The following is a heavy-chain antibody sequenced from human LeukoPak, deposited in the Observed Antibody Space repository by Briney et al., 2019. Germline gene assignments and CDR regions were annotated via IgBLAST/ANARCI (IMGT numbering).Heavy chain of an antibody. CDR3: ASVVVVAATRNYMDV. D-gene: IGHD2-15*01. J-gene: IGHJ6*03. CDR2: IYYSGST. Sequence: SETLSLTCTVSGGSISSSSYYWGWIRQPPGKGLEWIGSIYYSGSTNYNPSLKSRVTISVDTSKNQFSLKLSSVTAADTAVYYCASVVVVAATRNYMDVWGKGTTVTISS. V-gene: IGHV4-39*07. CDR1: GGSISSSSYY.